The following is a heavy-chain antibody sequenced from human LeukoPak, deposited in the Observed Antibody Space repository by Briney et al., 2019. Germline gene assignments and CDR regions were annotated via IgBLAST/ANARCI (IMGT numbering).Heavy chain of an antibody. CDR2: IYHSGST. CDR3: ARFCGSTSWHSGYYYGIDV. V-gene: IGHV4-4*02. J-gene: IGHJ6*02. Sequence: PSETLSLTCAVSGVSIKINNCWAGVRHPPGKGLGWIGEIYHSGSTNYNPSLESRVTVSVDKSKNQFSLDLSSVTAADTAVYYCARFCGSTSWHSGYYYGIDVWGQGTTVTVSS. CDR1: GVSIKINNC. D-gene: IGHD2-2*01.